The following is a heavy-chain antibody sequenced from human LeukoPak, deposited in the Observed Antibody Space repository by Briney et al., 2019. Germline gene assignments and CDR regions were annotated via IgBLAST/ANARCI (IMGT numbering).Heavy chain of an antibody. Sequence: ASVKVSCKPSGYTFTGYYMHWVRQAPGQGLEWMGWINPNSGGTNYAQKFQGWVTMTRDTSISTAYMELSRLRSDDTAVYYCARATAVATMKAFDYWGQGTLVTVSS. V-gene: IGHV1-2*04. CDR1: GYTFTGYY. D-gene: IGHD5-12*01. CDR2: INPNSGGT. J-gene: IGHJ4*02. CDR3: ARATAVATMKAFDY.